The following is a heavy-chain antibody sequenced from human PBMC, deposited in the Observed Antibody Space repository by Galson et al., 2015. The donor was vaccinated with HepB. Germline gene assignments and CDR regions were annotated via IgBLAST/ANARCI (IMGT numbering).Heavy chain of an antibody. D-gene: IGHD3-10*01. Sequence: SVKVSCKASGGTFSSYPISWVRQAPGQGLEWMGGIIPILGIANYAQKFQGRVTITADKSTSTAYMELSSLRSEDTAVYYCARDRIIMGGSGSYKPHAFDIWGQGTMVTVSS. CDR3: ARDRIIMGGSGSYKPHAFDI. CDR2: IIPILGIA. CDR1: GGTFSSYP. J-gene: IGHJ3*02. V-gene: IGHV1-69*10.